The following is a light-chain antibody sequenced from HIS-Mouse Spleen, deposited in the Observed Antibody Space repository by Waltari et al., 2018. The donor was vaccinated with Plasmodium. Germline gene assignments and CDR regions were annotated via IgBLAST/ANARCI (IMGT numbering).Light chain of an antibody. V-gene: IGKV3-11*01. CDR1: QSVSSY. CDR2: DAS. J-gene: IGKJ4*01. Sequence: EIVLTQSPATLSLSPGERATLSCRASQSVSSYLAWYQQKPGQAPRLLIYDASNRATGTPARFSGSGSGTDFTLTISSLDTEVFAVYYGQQRSNWLTFGGGTKVEIK. CDR3: QQRSNWLT.